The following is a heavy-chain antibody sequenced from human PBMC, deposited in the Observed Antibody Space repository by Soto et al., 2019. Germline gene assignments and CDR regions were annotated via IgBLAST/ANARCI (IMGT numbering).Heavy chain of an antibody. D-gene: IGHD7-27*01. CDR3: ARVPKQTGNWFDP. J-gene: IGHJ5*02. V-gene: IGHV3-66*02. CDR2: IYSGGST. Sequence: GESLKISCAASGFTVSSNYMSWVRQAPGKGLEWVSVIYSGGSTYYADSVKGRFTISRDNSKNTLYLQMNSLRAEDTAVYYCARVPKQTGNWFDPWGQGTLVTVSS. CDR1: GFTVSSNY.